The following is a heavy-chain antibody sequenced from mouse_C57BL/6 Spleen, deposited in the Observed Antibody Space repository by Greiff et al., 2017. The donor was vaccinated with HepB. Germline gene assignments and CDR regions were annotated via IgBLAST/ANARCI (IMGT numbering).Heavy chain of an antibody. CDR3: ARHEGSYYYGSKAWFAY. CDR2: FYPGSGSI. CDR1: GYTFPEYT. D-gene: IGHD1-1*01. V-gene: IGHV1-62-2*01. J-gene: IGHJ3*01. Sequence: VQLQQSGAELVKPGASVKLSCKASGYTFPEYTIHWVKQRSGQGLEWIGWFYPGSGSIKYNEKFKDKATLTADKSSITVYMELSRLTSEDSAVYFCARHEGSYYYGSKAWFAYWGQGTLVTVSA.